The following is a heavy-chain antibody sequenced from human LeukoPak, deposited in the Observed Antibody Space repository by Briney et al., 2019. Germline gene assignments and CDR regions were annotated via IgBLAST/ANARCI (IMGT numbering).Heavy chain of an antibody. CDR1: GGSISSYY. CDR2: IYCSGST. V-gene: IGHV4-59*08. D-gene: IGHD4-17*01. J-gene: IGHJ4*02. Sequence: SETLSLTCTVSGGSISSYYWSWIRQPPGKGLEWIGYIYCSGSTNYNPSLRSRVTISVDTSKNQFSLKLSSVTAADTAVYYCARGGNYGDYDGYFDYWGQGTLVTVSS. CDR3: ARGGNYGDYDGYFDY.